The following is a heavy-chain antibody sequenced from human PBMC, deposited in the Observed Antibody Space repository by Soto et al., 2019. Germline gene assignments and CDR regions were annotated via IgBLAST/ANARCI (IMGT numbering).Heavy chain of an antibody. D-gene: IGHD5-18*01. CDR1: GGSIRSGDYY. Sequence: PSGTLSLNCNVAGGSIRSGDYYWAWISQSPGNGLEWIGYIYYTGSTFYSPSLKCRVTISLDTSENHFSLDMNSVTAADTAVYFCARVSGHNTGYYSVYFMDVWGQGTTVTVSS. V-gene: IGHV4-30-4*01. J-gene: IGHJ6*02. CDR3: ARVSGHNTGYYSVYFMDV. CDR2: IYYTGST.